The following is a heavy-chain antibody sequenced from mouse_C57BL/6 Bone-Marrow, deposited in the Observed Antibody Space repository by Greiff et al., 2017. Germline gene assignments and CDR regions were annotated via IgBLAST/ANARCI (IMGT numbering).Heavy chain of an antibody. V-gene: IGHV1-69*01. D-gene: IGHD2-12*01. CDR3: ARWGRRFDY. Sequence: VQLQQPGAELVMPGASVKLSCKASGYTFTSYWMHWVKQRPGQGLEWIGEIDPSDSYTNYNQKFKGKSTLTVDKSSSTAYMQLSSLTSEDSAVYYCARWGRRFDYWGQGTTLTVSS. J-gene: IGHJ2*01. CDR2: IDPSDSYT. CDR1: GYTFTSYW.